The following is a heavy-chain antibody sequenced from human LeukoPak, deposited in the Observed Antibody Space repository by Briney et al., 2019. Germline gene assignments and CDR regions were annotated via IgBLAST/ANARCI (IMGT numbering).Heavy chain of an antibody. CDR3: ARRLSRFVYYMDV. Sequence: SETLSLTCAVYGGSFSGYYWSWIRQPPGKGLEWIGEINHSGSTNYNPSLKSRVTISVDTSKNQFSLKLSSVTAADTAVYYCARRLSRFVYYMDVWGKGTTVTISS. V-gene: IGHV4-34*01. CDR2: INHSGST. D-gene: IGHD3-10*01. J-gene: IGHJ6*03. CDR1: GGSFSGYY.